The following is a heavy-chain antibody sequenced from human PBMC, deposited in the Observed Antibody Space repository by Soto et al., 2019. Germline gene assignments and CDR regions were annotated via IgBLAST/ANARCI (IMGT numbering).Heavy chain of an antibody. CDR1: GFTFSSYG. J-gene: IGHJ4*02. V-gene: IGHV3-33*01. Sequence: GGSLRRAWAASGFTFSSYGMHWVRQAPGKGLEWVAVIWYDGSNKYYADSVKGRFTISRDNSKNTLYLQMNSLRAEDTAVYYCARGNRWDSSGYYAYWGQGTLVTFSS. CDR2: IWYDGSNK. CDR3: ARGNRWDSSGYYAY. D-gene: IGHD3-22*01.